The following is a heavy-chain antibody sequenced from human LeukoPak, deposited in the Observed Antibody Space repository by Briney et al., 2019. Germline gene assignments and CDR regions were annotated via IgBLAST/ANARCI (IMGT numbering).Heavy chain of an antibody. D-gene: IGHD3-10*01. CDR1: GFTLRDCW. CDR3: ARGVDTTTINELGY. V-gene: IGHV3-74*01. J-gene: IGHJ1*01. Sequence: GGCLRLSCEISGFTLRDCWMQCVSRARGKGRVGGARITPNGGGADYVDLVRGRFTISRDNVENTVYLQMNSLGADDMAVYFCARGVDTTTINELGYWGQGTLVTVSS. CDR2: ITPNGGGA.